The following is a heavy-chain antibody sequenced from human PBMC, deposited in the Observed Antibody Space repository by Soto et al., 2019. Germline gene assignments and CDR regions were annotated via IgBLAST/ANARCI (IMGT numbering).Heavy chain of an antibody. V-gene: IGHV3-9*01. D-gene: IGHD2-8*01. J-gene: IGHJ4*02. CDR1: GFTFDDYA. CDR3: GKAGYCTNGLCALDY. CDR2: ISWNSGSI. Sequence: GGSLRLSCAASGFTFDDYAMHWVRQAPGKGLEWVSGISWNSGSIGYADSVKGRFTISRDNAKNSLYLQMNSLRAEDTALYYCGKAGYCTNGLCALDYWGQGTVVTVSS.